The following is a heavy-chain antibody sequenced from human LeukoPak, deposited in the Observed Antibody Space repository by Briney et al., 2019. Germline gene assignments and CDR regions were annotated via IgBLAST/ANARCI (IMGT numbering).Heavy chain of an antibody. V-gene: IGHV3-23*01. CDR3: AKCHSGNYYYGMDV. J-gene: IGHJ6*02. Sequence: GGSLRLSCAATGFTFSSYAMSWVRQAPGKGLEWVSVISGSGGSTYYADSVKGRFTISRDNSKNTLYLQMNSLRAEDTAVYYCAKCHSGNYYYGMDVWGQGTTVTVSS. D-gene: IGHD1-26*01. CDR2: ISGSGGST. CDR1: GFTFSSYA.